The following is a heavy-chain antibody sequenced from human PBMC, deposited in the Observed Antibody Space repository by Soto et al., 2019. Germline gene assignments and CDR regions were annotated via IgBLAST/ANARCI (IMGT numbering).Heavy chain of an antibody. Sequence: SETLSLTCTVSGGSITVYYLNWIRQPAGKGLEWIGHTYTSGTTNYNPSFKSRVTMSLDTSQNQFSLRLTSVTAADTAVYYCARAAYNYGPSDYWGQGTLVTVSS. V-gene: IGHV4-4*07. CDR3: ARAAYNYGPSDY. D-gene: IGHD5-18*01. CDR1: GGSITVYY. CDR2: TYTSGTT. J-gene: IGHJ4*02.